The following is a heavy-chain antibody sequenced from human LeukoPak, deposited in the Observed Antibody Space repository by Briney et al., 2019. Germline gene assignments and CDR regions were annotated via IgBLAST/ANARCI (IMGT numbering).Heavy chain of an antibody. CDR3: ARASPQSNYGYYYYGMDV. J-gene: IGHJ6*02. CDR2: IYYSGST. Sequence: SQTLSLTCTVSGGSISSGDYYWSWIRQPPGKGLEWIGYIYYSGSTYYNPSLKNRVTISVDTSKNQFSLKLSSVTAADTAVYYCARASPQSNYGYYYYGMDVWGQGTTVTVSS. D-gene: IGHD4-11*01. CDR1: GGSISSGDYY. V-gene: IGHV4-30-4*01.